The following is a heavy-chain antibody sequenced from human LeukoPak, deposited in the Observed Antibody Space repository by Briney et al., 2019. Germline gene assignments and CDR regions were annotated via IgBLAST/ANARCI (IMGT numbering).Heavy chain of an antibody. CDR2: ISSNGGET. J-gene: IGHJ6*02. V-gene: IGHV3-64*02. CDR3: ARGRSPRGYYYGMDV. Sequence: GGSLRLSCAASGFSFSSYVMHWVRQAPGKGLEYVSAISSNGGETYYADSVKGRFTISRDNSKNALYLQMGSLRVEDMAVYYCARGRSPRGYYYGMDVWGQGTTVTVS. CDR1: GFSFSSYV. D-gene: IGHD1-26*01.